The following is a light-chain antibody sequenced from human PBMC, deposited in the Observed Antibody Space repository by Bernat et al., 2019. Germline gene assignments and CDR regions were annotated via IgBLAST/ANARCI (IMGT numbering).Light chain of an antibody. Sequence: AIRMTQSPSSFSASTGDRVTSTCRASQGISSYLAWYQQKPGKAPKLLIYAASTLQSGVTSRFSGSGSGTDFTLTISCLQSEDFATYYCQQYYSYPRTFGQGTKLEIK. CDR1: QGISSY. CDR2: AAS. CDR3: QQYYSYPRT. V-gene: IGKV1-8*01. J-gene: IGKJ2*02.